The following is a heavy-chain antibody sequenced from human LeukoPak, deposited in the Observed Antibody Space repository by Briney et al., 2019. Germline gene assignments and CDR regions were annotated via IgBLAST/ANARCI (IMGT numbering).Heavy chain of an antibody. Sequence: ASVKVSCKASGYIFTSYGITWVRQAPGQGLAWMGWISAYNGNTNYAQKLRGRVTMTTDSSTNTAYLGLRSLTSADTAGYYCARGLPTSDSTFDYWGQGTLVTVSS. CDR3: ARGLPTSDSTFDY. D-gene: IGHD2-21*02. CDR1: GYIFTSYG. CDR2: ISAYNGNT. J-gene: IGHJ4*02. V-gene: IGHV1-18*01.